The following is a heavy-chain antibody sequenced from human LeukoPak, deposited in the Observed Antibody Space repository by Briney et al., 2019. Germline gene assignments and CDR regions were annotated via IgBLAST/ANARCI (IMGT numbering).Heavy chain of an antibody. CDR2: INSDGSST. D-gene: IGHD6-19*01. CDR1: GFTFSSYW. J-gene: IGHJ4*02. CDR3: ARVRYSSGWYFDY. Sequence: GGSLRLSCAASGFTFSSYWMHWVRQAPGKGLVWFSRINSDGSSTSYADSVKGRFTISRDNAKNTLYLQMNSLRAEDTAVYYCARVRYSSGWYFDYWGQGTLVTVSS. V-gene: IGHV3-74*01.